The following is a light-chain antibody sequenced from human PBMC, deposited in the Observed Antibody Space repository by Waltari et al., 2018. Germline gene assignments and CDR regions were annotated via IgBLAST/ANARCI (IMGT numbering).Light chain of an antibody. CDR2: WAS. CDR3: QQYYNTPLT. J-gene: IGKJ3*01. CDR1: LSLLYNSNNKNY. Sequence: DIVMTQSPESLAVSLGGRAPINCKSSLSLLYNSNNKNYLAWYQQKPGQPPKLLIYWASTRESGVPERFSGSGSRTDFTLTISSLQAEDVAVYFCQQYYNTPLTFGPGTKVDVK. V-gene: IGKV4-1*01.